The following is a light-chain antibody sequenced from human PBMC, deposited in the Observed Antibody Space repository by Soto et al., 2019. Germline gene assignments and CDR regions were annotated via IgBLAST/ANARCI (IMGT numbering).Light chain of an antibody. CDR1: HSISTSHY. V-gene: IGKV3-20*01. CDR3: QQYGRPPKS. J-gene: IGKJ1*01. Sequence: EIVLTQSPATLSLSPGERATLSCRASHSISTSHYVAWYQQKPGQAPRLLIYDSSTRATGIPDRFSGSGSGTDFILTISSLEPEDSAVYPCQQYGRPPKSFGLGTKVETK. CDR2: DSS.